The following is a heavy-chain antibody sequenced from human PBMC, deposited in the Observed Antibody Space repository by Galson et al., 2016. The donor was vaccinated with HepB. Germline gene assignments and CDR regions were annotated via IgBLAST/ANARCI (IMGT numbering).Heavy chain of an antibody. D-gene: IGHD3-16*01. J-gene: IGHJ4*02. CDR1: GYSVATNY. CDR2: MYSRGGT. CDR3: SSSPTGGY. Sequence: SLRLSCAGSGYSVATNYMNWVRQAPGEGLEWVSLMYSRGGTVYADSVTGSLTISRDNSKNNLYLQMNNLIAEDKAVYYCSSSPTGGYWGQRTLDTVSS. V-gene: IGHV3-66*01.